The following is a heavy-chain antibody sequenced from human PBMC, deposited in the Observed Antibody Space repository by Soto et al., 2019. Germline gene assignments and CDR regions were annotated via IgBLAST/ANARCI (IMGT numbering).Heavy chain of an antibody. Sequence: GESLKISCQASGYSFTSYWIGWVRQISGKGLEWMGITYPEDSQTLYSPSLQGQVTISVDKSISTVYLQWSSLKASDTATYYCARRRYLDTLLDPWGQGTLVTVSS. CDR3: ARRRYLDTLLDP. CDR2: TYPEDSQT. CDR1: GYSFTSYW. V-gene: IGHV5-51*01. D-gene: IGHD3-9*01. J-gene: IGHJ5*02.